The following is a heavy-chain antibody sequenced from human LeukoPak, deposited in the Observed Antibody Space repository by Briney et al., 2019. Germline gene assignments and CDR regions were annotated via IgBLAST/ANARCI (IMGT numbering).Heavy chain of an antibody. CDR2: IYYSGST. CDR1: GGSISSYY. V-gene: IGHV4-59*01. Sequence: SETPSLTCTVSGGSISSYYWSWIRQPPGKGLEWIGYIYYSGSTNYNPSLKSRVTISVDTSKNQFSLKLSSVTAADTAVYYCARDPIGSIAARRRLDYYYGMDVWGQGTTVTVSS. D-gene: IGHD6-6*01. CDR3: ARDPIGSIAARRRLDYYYGMDV. J-gene: IGHJ6*02.